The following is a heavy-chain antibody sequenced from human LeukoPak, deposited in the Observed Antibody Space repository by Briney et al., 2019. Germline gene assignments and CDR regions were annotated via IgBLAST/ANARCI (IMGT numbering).Heavy chain of an antibody. V-gene: IGHV4-39*01. D-gene: IGHD1-26*01. CDR1: GGSIYSTTFY. J-gene: IGHJ4*02. CDR2: MYYDGST. CDR3: ARRSDSGSDDGEDYFDY. Sequence: SETLSLACTVSGGSIYSTTFYWGWIRQPPGKGLEWIGSMYYDGSTYHNPSLKSRVTISVDTSNSQFSLKLTSVTAADTAVYFCARRSDSGSDDGEDYFDYWGQGTLGTVSS.